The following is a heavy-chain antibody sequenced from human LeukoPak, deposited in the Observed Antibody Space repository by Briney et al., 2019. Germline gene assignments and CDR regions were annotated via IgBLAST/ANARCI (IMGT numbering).Heavy chain of an antibody. CDR1: GFTFSSYG. V-gene: IGHV3-30*02. CDR3: AKDRDNWNEYYMDV. CDR2: IRYDGSNK. J-gene: IGHJ6*03. Sequence: GGSLRLSCTASGFTFSSYGMHWVRQAPGKGLEWVAFIRYDGSNKYYADSVKGRIIISRDNSKNTLYLQMNSLRAEDTAVYYCAKDRDNWNEYYMDVWGKGTTVTVSS. D-gene: IGHD1-20*01.